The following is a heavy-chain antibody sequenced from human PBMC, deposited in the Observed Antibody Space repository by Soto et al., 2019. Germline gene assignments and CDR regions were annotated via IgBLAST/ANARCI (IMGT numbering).Heavy chain of an antibody. D-gene: IGHD2-15*01. Sequence: GASVKVSCKASGGTFDNYAVSWVRQAPGQGLEWMGGIIPMFETVNYAQRFQGRLTIAADESTSTAYMELTSLTSADTAIHFCARGLRTGNYGMDVWGQGTTVTVS. CDR1: GGTFDNYA. CDR3: ARGLRTGNYGMDV. V-gene: IGHV1-69*13. CDR2: IIPMFETV. J-gene: IGHJ6*02.